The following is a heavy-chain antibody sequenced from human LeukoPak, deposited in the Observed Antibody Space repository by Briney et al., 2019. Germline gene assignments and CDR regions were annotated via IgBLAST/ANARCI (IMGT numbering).Heavy chain of an antibody. D-gene: IGHD3-22*01. V-gene: IGHV3-23*01. CDR1: GFTFSSYA. Sequence: GGSLRLSCAASGFTFSSYAMSWVRQAPGKGLEWVSAISGSGGSTYYADSVKGRFTISRDNSKNTLYLQMNSLRAEDTAVYYCAKTYYYDSSGHTYFDYWGQGTLVTVSS. J-gene: IGHJ4*02. CDR3: AKTYYYDSSGHTYFDY. CDR2: ISGSGGST.